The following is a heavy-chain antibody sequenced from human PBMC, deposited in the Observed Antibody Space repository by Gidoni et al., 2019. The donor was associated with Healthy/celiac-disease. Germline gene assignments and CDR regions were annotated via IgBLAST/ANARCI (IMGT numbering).Heavy chain of an antibody. Sequence: QVQLVQSGAAVKKPGSSVKVSCKSSGGPFSSYAISWVRQAPGQGLEWMGGIIPIFGTANYAQKFQGRVTITADESTSTAYMELSSLRSEDTAVYYCARAGGSAEYFQHWGQGTLVTVSS. CDR1: GGPFSSYA. CDR3: ARAGGSAEYFQH. D-gene: IGHD2-15*01. J-gene: IGHJ1*01. V-gene: IGHV1-69*01. CDR2: IIPIFGTA.